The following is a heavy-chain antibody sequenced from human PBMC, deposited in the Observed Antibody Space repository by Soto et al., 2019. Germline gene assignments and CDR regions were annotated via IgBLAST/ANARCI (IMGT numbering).Heavy chain of an antibody. Sequence: PGGSLRLSCAASGLTFNSYAMNWVRQAPGKGLEWVSVISGSGDHTNYADSVKGRFTVSRDNSKNMLFLQMNSLRADDTAVYYCATWGGIMIFGVAVAGGNYYCDMDVWGQGTTVTVSS. J-gene: IGHJ6*02. CDR1: GLTFNSYA. CDR3: ATWGGIMIFGVAVAGGNYYCDMDV. D-gene: IGHD3-3*01. V-gene: IGHV3-23*01. CDR2: ISGSGDHT.